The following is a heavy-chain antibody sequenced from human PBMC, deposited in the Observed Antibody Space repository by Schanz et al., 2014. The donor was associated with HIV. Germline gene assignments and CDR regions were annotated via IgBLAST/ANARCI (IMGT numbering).Heavy chain of an antibody. CDR1: GLPFSTSA. CDR2: ISGSGGST. J-gene: IGHJ4*02. Sequence: DVQILESGGGLVQPGGSRRLSCAVSGLPFSTSAMSWVRQAPGKGLEWVSDISGSGGSTYYADSVKGRFTISRDNSKNTLSLQMSSLRAEDTAVYHCVRDQSLWGSGYTYFDHWGQGTQVTVSS. D-gene: IGHD5-12*01. V-gene: IGHV3-23*01. CDR3: VRDQSLWGSGYTYFDH.